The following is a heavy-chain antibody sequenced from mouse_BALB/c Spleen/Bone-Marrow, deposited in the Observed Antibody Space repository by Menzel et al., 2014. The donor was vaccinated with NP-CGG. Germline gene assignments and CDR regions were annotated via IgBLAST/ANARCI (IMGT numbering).Heavy chain of an antibody. J-gene: IGHJ3*01. CDR1: GFNIKDTY. V-gene: IGHV14-3*02. Sequence: EVKVEESGAELVKPGASVKLSCTASGFNIKDTYMHWVKQRPEQGLEWIGRIDPANGNTKYDPKFQGKATITADTSSNTAYLQLSSLTSKDTAVYYCASYYYGSAWFAYWGQGTLVTVSA. CDR3: ASYYYGSAWFAY. CDR2: IDPANGNT. D-gene: IGHD1-1*01.